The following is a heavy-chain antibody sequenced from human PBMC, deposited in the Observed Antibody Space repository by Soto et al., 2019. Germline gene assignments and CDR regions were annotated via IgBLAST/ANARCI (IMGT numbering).Heavy chain of an antibody. V-gene: IGHV1-2*04. CDR3: ARAHCGGDCYSGVDY. CDR2: INPNSGGT. D-gene: IGHD2-21*02. Sequence: QVQLVQSGAEVKKPGASVKVSCKASGYTFTGYYMHWVRQAPGQGLEWMGWINPNSGGTNYAQKFQGWVTMTRDTSMSTAYKELSRLRSDDTAVYYCARAHCGGDCYSGVDYWGQGTLVTFS. J-gene: IGHJ4*02. CDR1: GYTFTGYY.